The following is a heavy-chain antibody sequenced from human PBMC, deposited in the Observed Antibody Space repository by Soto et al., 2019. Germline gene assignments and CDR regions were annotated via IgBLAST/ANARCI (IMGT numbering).Heavy chain of an antibody. CDR3: ARAEAWNYYDSSGYNDY. V-gene: IGHV1-2*02. CDR2: INPNSGGT. D-gene: IGHD3-22*01. J-gene: IGHJ4*02. CDR1: GYTFTGYY. Sequence: ASVKVSCKASGYTFTGYYMHWVRQAPGQGLEWMGWINPNSGGTNYAQKFQGRVTMTRDTSISTAYMELGRLRSDDTAVYYCARAEAWNYYDSSGYNDYWGQGTLVTVSS.